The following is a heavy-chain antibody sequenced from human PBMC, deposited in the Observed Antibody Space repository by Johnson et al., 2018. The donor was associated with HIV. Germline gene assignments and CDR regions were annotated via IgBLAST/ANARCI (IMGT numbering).Heavy chain of an antibody. J-gene: IGHJ3*02. CDR3: ARDFKGSSSWYGAFDI. Sequence: QVQLVESGGGLVEPGRSLRLSCAASGFTFSSYAMHWVRQAPGKGLEWVAVISYDGSNKYYADSVKGRFTISRDNSKNTLYLQMNSLRAEDTVVYYGARDFKGSSSWYGAFDIWGQGTMVTVSS. CDR1: GFTFSSYA. V-gene: IGHV3-30-3*01. CDR2: ISYDGSNK. D-gene: IGHD6-13*01.